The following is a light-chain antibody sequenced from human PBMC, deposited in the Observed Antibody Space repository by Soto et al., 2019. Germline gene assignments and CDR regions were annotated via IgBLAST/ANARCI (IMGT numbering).Light chain of an antibody. Sequence: EIVLTQSPGTLSLSPGERATLSCRASQSVRSSHLAWYQQMPGQAPRLLIYGTSNRATGIPDRFSGSGSGTEFTLTITSLQSEDFAVYYCQQYNGWPWTFGLGTKVDI. CDR2: GTS. CDR1: QSVRSSH. J-gene: IGKJ1*01. V-gene: IGKV3-20*01. CDR3: QQYNGWPWT.